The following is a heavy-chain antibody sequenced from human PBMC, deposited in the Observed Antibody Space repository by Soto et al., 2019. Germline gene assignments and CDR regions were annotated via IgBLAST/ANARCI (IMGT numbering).Heavy chain of an antibody. J-gene: IGHJ4*02. Sequence: QVQLVESGGGVVQPGRSLRLSSAASGFSFSNYAMHWVRQAPGKRLEWVAVISHDGSNKYYADSVKGRLTISRDNSKNTVYLQMNSLRTEDTAVYYCARGSGWYEYYFDYWGQGTLVTVSS. D-gene: IGHD6-19*01. V-gene: IGHV3-30-3*01. CDR1: GFSFSNYA. CDR2: ISHDGSNK. CDR3: ARGSGWYEYYFDY.